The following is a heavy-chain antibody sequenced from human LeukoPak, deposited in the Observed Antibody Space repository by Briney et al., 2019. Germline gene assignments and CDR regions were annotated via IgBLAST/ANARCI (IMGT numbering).Heavy chain of an antibody. V-gene: IGHV2-70*04. Sequence: SGPTLVNPTQTLTLTCTFSGFSLSTSGMRVSWIRQPPGKALEWLARIDWDDGKFYSTSLKTRLTISKDTSKNQVVLTMTNMDPVDTATYYCARSGGGDYYFDYWGQGTLVTVSS. D-gene: IGHD4-17*01. CDR3: ARSGGGDYYFDY. CDR1: GFSLSTSGMR. J-gene: IGHJ4*02. CDR2: IDWDDGK.